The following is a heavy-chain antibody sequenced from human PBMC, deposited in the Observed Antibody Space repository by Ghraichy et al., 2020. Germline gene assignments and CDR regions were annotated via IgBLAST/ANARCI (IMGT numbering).Heavy chain of an antibody. J-gene: IGHJ4*02. Sequence: SETLSLTCTVSGGSLSGTYYWGWIRQPPGKGLEWIGSIYYSGSTNYNPSLKSRVTMSVDTSKNQFSLKLRSVTAADTAVYYCARDLGIAIKPTAMSGDYWGQGTLVTVSS. D-gene: IGHD2-2*01. CDR1: GGSLSGTYY. V-gene: IGHV4-39*07. CDR2: IYYSGST. CDR3: ARDLGIAIKPTAMSGDY.